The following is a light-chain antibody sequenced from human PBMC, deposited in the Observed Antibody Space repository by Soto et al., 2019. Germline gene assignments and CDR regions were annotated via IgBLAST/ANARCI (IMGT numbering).Light chain of an antibody. Sequence: EIMMKYSLANLAVYAGGRDTLSCRASQSVSSNLAWYQQKPGQAPRLLIYGASTRATGIPARFSGSGSGKELTLTISRLQSEDFAVYYCQQDHSGPAWTFGQGTKVDIK. J-gene: IGKJ1*01. CDR2: GAS. CDR3: QQDHSGPAWT. CDR1: QSVSSN. V-gene: IGKV3-15*01.